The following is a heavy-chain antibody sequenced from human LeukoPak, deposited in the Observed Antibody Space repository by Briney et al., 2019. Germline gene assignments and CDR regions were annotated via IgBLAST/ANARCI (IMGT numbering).Heavy chain of an antibody. V-gene: IGHV4-39*07. CDR2: INHSGST. CDR3: ARGGGFWSGYRYDY. J-gene: IGHJ4*02. Sequence: SETLSLTCTVSGGSISSGGYYWSWIRQPPGKGLEWIGEINHSGSTNYNPSLKSRVTISVDTSKNQFSLKLSSVTAADTAVYYCARGGGFWSGYRYDYWGQGTLVTVSS. D-gene: IGHD3-3*01. CDR1: GGSISSGGYY.